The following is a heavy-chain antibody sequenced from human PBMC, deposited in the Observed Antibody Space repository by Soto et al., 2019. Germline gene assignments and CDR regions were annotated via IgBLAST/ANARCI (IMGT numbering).Heavy chain of an antibody. Sequence: SETLSLTCTVSGGSVSSGSYYWSWIRQPPGKGLEWIGYVYYTGRTQYNPSLKSRVTISIDTSENQFSLRLSSVTAADTAVYYCARDFDYFDYWGQGTLVTV. CDR1: GGSVSSGSYY. CDR3: ARDFDYFDY. D-gene: IGHD3-3*01. CDR2: VYYTGRT. J-gene: IGHJ4*02. V-gene: IGHV4-61*01.